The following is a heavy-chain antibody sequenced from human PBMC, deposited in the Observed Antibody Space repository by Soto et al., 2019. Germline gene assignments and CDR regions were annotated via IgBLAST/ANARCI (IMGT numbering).Heavy chain of an antibody. D-gene: IGHD6-13*01. Sequence: QVQLVESGGGVVQPGRSLRLSCAASGFTFSSYGMHWVRQAPGKGLEWVAVIWYDGSNKYYADSVKGRFTISRDNSKNTLYLQMNSLRAEDTAVYYCARMVESSSWPIDYWGQGTLVTVSS. CDR1: GFTFSSYG. V-gene: IGHV3-33*01. CDR2: IWYDGSNK. CDR3: ARMVESSSWPIDY. J-gene: IGHJ4*02.